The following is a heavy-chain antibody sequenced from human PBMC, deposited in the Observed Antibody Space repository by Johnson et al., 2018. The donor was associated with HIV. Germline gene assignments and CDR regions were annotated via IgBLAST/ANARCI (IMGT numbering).Heavy chain of an antibody. CDR1: GFTFSSYA. Sequence: QMLLVESGGGLVQPGGSLRLSCAASGFTFSSYAMHWVRRAPGKGLEWLAVVSHDGSNEYYADSVKGRFTISRDISKHTLSLQMNGLRAEDTAVYYCARDRRVSREGYCSGGTCYPYIAYSDAFDIWGQGTMVTVSS. D-gene: IGHD2-15*01. CDR3: ARDRRVSREGYCSGGTCYPYIAYSDAFDI. J-gene: IGHJ3*02. CDR2: VSHDGSNE. V-gene: IGHV3-30*03.